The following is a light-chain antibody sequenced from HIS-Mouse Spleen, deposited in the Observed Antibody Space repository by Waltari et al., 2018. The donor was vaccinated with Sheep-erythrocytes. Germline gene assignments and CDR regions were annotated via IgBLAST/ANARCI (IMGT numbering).Light chain of an antibody. CDR1: QGIRND. J-gene: IGKJ3*01. CDR2: AES. V-gene: IGKV1-6*01. CDR3: LQDYNYPFT. Sequence: AIQMTQSPSSLSASVGDRVTITCRASQGIRNDLGWYQQKPGNAPKLLIYAESSLQSGVPSRFSGSGSGTDFTLTISSLQPEDFATYYCLQDYNYPFTFGPGTKVDIK.